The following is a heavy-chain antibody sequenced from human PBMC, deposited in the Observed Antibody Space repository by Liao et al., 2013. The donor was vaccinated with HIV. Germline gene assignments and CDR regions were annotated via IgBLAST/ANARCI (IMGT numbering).Heavy chain of an antibody. J-gene: IGHJ6*03. V-gene: IGHV4-61*02. CDR2: IYTSGSA. Sequence: QVQLQESGPGLVKPSGTLSLSCTVSGGSINSGSYYWSWVRQPAGKGLEWIGRIYTSGSANYNSSLKSRVTMSVDTFNNLFSLKLTSVTAADTAVYYCARDHYDFGVHYYYYYMDVWAKGTDGHRLL. CDR1: GGSINSGSYY. D-gene: IGHD3-3*01. CDR3: ARDHYDFGVHYYYYYMDV.